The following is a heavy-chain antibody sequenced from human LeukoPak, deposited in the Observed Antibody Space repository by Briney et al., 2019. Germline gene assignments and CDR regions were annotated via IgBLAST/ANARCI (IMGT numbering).Heavy chain of an antibody. CDR1: GGSISSYY. CDR2: IYYSGST. CDR3: ARGGKPGYSTARAVDY. J-gene: IGHJ4*02. V-gene: IGHV4-59*01. D-gene: IGHD6-13*01. Sequence: PSETLSLTCTVSGGSISSYYWSWIRQPPGKGLEWIGYIYYSGSTNYNPSLKSRVTISVDTSKNQFSLKLSSVTAADTAVYSCARGGKPGYSTARAVDYWGQGTLVTVSS.